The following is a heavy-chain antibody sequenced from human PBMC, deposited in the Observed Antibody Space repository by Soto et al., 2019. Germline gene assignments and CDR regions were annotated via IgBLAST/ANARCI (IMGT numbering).Heavy chain of an antibody. J-gene: IGHJ4*02. CDR2: IHYSGRT. D-gene: IGHD1-26*01. Sequence: SETLSLTCSVSNGSISGFYLTWIRQPPGKILEWIGYIHYSGRTDYNPPLTSRATMSVDTSKNQFSLNLKSITAADTAVYYCVRVGVGIGNHFDSWGRGTLVTVYS. CDR3: VRVGVGIGNHFDS. V-gene: IGHV4-59*12. CDR1: NGSISGFY.